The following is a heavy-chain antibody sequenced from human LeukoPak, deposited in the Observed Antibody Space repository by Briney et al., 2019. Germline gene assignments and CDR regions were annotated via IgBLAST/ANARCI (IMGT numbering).Heavy chain of an antibody. Sequence: ASVKVSCKASGYTFTGYYMHWVRQAPGQGLEWMGWINPSSGGTNYAQKFQGRVTMTRDTSISTAYMELSRLRSDDTAVYYCARDSWFGELPGTYYYYGMDVWGQGTTVTVSS. CDR2: INPSSGGT. CDR1: GYTFTGYY. V-gene: IGHV1-2*02. CDR3: ARDSWFGELPGTYYYYGMDV. J-gene: IGHJ6*02. D-gene: IGHD3-10*01.